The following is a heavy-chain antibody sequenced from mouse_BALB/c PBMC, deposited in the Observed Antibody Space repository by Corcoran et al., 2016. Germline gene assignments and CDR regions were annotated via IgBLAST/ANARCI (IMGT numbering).Heavy chain of an antibody. Sequence: QVQLQQSGAELMKHGASVKISCKATGYTFSSYWIEWVKQRPGHGLEWIGEILPGSGSTNYNEKFKGKATFTADTSSNTAYMQLSSLTSEDSAVYYCARFYYRYDRAMDYWGQGTSVTVSS. CDR2: ILPGSGST. CDR3: ARFYYRYDRAMDY. D-gene: IGHD2-14*01. CDR1: GYTFSSYW. V-gene: IGHV1-9*01. J-gene: IGHJ4*01.